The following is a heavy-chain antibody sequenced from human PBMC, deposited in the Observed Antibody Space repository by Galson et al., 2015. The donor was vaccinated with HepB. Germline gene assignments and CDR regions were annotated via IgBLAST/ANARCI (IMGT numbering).Heavy chain of an antibody. Sequence: QSGAEVKQPGASVKVSCKASGYTFTSYGISWVRQAPGQGLEWMGWISAYNGNTNYAQKLQGRVTMTTDKSTSTAYMNLRSLRSDDTAVYYCARARPDEYSSGWYVAFDIWGQGTMVTVSS. D-gene: IGHD6-19*01. CDR2: ISAYNGNT. CDR1: GYTFTSYG. V-gene: IGHV1-18*01. J-gene: IGHJ3*02. CDR3: ARARPDEYSSGWYVAFDI.